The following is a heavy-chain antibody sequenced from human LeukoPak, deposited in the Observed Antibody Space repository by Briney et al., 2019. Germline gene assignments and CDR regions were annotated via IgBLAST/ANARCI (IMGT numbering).Heavy chain of an antibody. CDR2: IKQDESDK. V-gene: IGHV3-7*01. D-gene: IGHD2-15*01. J-gene: IGHJ3*02. CDR3: SRDPYSSGGYGAFDM. CDR1: EFIFSNYW. Sequence: PGGSLRLSCVAPEFIFSNYWMSWVRQAPGKGLEWVANIKQDESDKEYVDSVKGRFTISRDNAKNSLYLQMNSLRAEDTAVYYCSRDPYSSGGYGAFDMWGQGTMVTVSS.